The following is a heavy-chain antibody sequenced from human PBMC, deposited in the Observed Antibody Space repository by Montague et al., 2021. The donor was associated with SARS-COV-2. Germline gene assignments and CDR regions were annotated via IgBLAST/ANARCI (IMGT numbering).Heavy chain of an antibody. CDR1: GGSFSTYS. J-gene: IGHJ6*03. V-gene: IGHV4-34*01. CDR3: ARLGDGVVPSPILGVGPYYSYYYMDV. CDR2: IHHGGST. Sequence: SETLSLTCAVHGGSFSTYSWNWIRQPPGKGLEWIGEIHHGGSTNYNPSLKSRVTISADTSKNRFSLKLTSVAAADTAVYYCARLGDGVVPSPILGVGPYYSYYYMDVWGKGTTATVSS. D-gene: IGHD3-10*01.